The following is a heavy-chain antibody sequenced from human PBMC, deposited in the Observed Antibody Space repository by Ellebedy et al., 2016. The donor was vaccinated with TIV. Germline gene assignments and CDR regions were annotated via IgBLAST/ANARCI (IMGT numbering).Heavy chain of an antibody. CDR3: ARGGVTAAMDV. Sequence: PGGSLRLSCAASGFTFSNYWMHWVRQAPGKGLVWVSQMNSEGSTIRNADSVKGRFTISRDNAKNTLYLQMNSLRAEDTAVYYCARGGVTAAMDVWGQGATVTVSS. V-gene: IGHV3-74*01. J-gene: IGHJ6*02. D-gene: IGHD2-2*01. CDR1: GFTFSNYW. CDR2: MNSEGSTI.